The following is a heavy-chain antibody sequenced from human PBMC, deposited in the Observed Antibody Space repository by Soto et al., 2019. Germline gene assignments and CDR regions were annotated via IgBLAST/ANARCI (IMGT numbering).Heavy chain of an antibody. CDR1: GFTFSSYA. J-gene: IGHJ5*02. CDR3: AKSMGATTLRNWFDP. V-gene: IGHV3-23*01. Sequence: LRRSCAASGFTFSSYAMSWVRQAPWKGLEWVSAISGSGGSTYYADSVKGRFTISRDNSKNTLYMQMNRLRAEDTAVYYCAKSMGATTLRNWFDPWGQGTLVTVSS. D-gene: IGHD1-26*01. CDR2: ISGSGGST.